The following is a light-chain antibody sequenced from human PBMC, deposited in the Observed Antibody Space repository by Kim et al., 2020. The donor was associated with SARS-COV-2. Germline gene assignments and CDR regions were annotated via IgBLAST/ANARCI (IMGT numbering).Light chain of an antibody. CDR3: SSYTSSRTLV. CDR2: DVS. Sequence: GQSITISCTGTSSDVGGYNCVSWYQQHPGKAPKLMIHDVSNRPSGISTRFSGSKSGNTASLTISGLQAEDEADYYCSSYTSSRTLVFGGGTQLTVL. V-gene: IGLV2-14*03. CDR1: SSDVGGYNC. J-gene: IGLJ3*02.